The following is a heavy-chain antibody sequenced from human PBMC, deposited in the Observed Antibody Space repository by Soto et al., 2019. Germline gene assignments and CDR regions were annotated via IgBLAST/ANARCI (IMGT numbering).Heavy chain of an antibody. CDR3: ARGQVTTATRLGYYYGMDV. CDR2: INHSGST. Sequence: SETLSLTCAVYGGSFSGYYWSWIRQPPGKGLEWIGEINHSGSTNYNPSLKSRVTISVDTSKNQFSLKLSSVTAADTAVYYCARGQVTTATRLGYYYGMDVWGQGTTVTVSS. J-gene: IGHJ6*02. CDR1: GGSFSGYY. V-gene: IGHV4-34*01. D-gene: IGHD4-17*01.